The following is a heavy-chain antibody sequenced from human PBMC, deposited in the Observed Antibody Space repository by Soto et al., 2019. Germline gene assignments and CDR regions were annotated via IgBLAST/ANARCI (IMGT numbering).Heavy chain of an antibody. D-gene: IGHD3-3*01. V-gene: IGHV4-4*07. CDR1: GGSISSYY. CDR3: ARDPTYYDFWSGYSSYYYGMDV. Sequence: SETLSLTCTVSGGSISSYYWSWIRQPAGKGLEWIGRIYTSGSTNYNPSLKSRVTMSVDTSKNQFSLKLSSVTAADTAVYYCARDPTYYDFWSGYSSYYYGMDVWGQGTTVTVS. J-gene: IGHJ6*02. CDR2: IYTSGST.